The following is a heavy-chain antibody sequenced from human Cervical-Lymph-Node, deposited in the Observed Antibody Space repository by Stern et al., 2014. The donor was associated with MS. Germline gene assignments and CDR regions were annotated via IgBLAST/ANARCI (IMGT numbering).Heavy chain of an antibody. CDR3: ASAYSSSHYYFDY. J-gene: IGHJ4*02. CDR2: IWYDGSNP. V-gene: IGHV3-33*01. CDR1: GFSFSRYA. Sequence: VQLVESGGGVVQPGRSLRLSCAASGFSFSRYAMHWFRPAPGKALEWVALIWYDGSNPYYADSVTGRFTISRDNFKNTLYLQMNSLRAEDTAVYYCASAYSSSHYYFDYWGQGTLVTVSS. D-gene: IGHD6-13*01.